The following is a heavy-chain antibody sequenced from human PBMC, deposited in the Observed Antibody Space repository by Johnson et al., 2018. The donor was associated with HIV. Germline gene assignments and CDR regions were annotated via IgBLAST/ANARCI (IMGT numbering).Heavy chain of an antibody. CDR3: ARGLIAVAGFDAFDI. Sequence: VQLVESGGGLVQPGGSLRLSCAASGFTFRNHDMHWVRQATGKGLEWVSAIGPTGDTYYPGSVKGRFTISRENAKNSLYLQMNSLRAGDTAVYYCARGLIAVAGFDAFDIWGQGTMVTLSS. J-gene: IGHJ3*02. D-gene: IGHD6-19*01. CDR1: GFTFRNHD. V-gene: IGHV3-13*01. CDR2: IGPTGDT.